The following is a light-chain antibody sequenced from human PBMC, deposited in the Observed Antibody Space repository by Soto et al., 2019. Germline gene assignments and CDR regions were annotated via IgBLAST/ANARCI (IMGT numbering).Light chain of an antibody. CDR2: DAS. Sequence: DIVLTQSPATLSLSPGDRVTLSCRASQTVGRFLSWYQHSPGKGPRLLVYDASNRATGVPARFSGSGSEADFTLPISSLEPEDFAVYYCQQRLHWPITFGQGTRLEIK. V-gene: IGKV3-11*01. CDR1: QTVGRF. CDR3: QQRLHWPIT. J-gene: IGKJ5*01.